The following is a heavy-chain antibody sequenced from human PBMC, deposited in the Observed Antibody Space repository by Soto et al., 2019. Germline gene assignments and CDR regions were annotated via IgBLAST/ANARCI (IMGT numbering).Heavy chain of an antibody. J-gene: IGHJ4*02. CDR3: ARDPSPYYDSSGYCFDY. CDR2: ISYDGSNK. CDR1: GFTFSSYA. V-gene: IGHV3-30-3*01. D-gene: IGHD3-22*01. Sequence: VGSLRLSCAASGFTFSSYAMHWVRQAPGKGLEWVAVISYDGSNKYYADSVKGRFTISRDNSKNTLYLQMNSLRAEDTAVYYCARDPSPYYDSSGYCFDYWGQGTLVTVSS.